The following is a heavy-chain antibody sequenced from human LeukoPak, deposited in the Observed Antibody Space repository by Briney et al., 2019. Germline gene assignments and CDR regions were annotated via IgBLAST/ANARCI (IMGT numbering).Heavy chain of an antibody. Sequence: GGSLRLSCAASGFTLSRYWVSWVRRAPGKGLEGVANIKQDGREKYYVDSVKGRSTISRDNATSSLFLQMKSLRAEDAAVYYCARRERWLETDNWGQGTLVTVSS. V-gene: IGHV3-7*05. CDR3: ARRERWLETDN. CDR2: IKQDGREK. CDR1: GFTLSRYW. D-gene: IGHD5-24*01. J-gene: IGHJ4*02.